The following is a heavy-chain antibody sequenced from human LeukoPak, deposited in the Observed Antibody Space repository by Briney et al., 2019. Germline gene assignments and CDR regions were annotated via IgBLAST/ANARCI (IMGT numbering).Heavy chain of an antibody. CDR3: ARQNYDSSGYYYFDY. CDR1: GGSISSSTYY. Sequence: ASETLSLTCTVSGGSISSSTYYWGWIRQPPGKGLEWIGNIYYSGSTYYNPSLKSRVTISVDTSKIQFSLKLSSVTAADTAVYYCARQNYDSSGYYYFDYWGQGTLVTVSS. D-gene: IGHD3-22*01. CDR2: IYYSGST. V-gene: IGHV4-39*01. J-gene: IGHJ4*02.